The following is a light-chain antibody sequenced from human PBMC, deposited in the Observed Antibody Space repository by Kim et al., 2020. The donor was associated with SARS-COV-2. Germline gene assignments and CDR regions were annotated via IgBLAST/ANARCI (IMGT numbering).Light chain of an antibody. CDR2: AAS. V-gene: IGKV1-39*01. Sequence: DIQMTQSPSSLSASVGDRVTITCRASQSISTYLNWYQQRPGKAPTLLIYAASSLPSGVPSRFSGSGSGTDFTLTISSLQPEGFATYYCRQGYSTFGQGTKLEI. CDR1: QSISTY. J-gene: IGKJ2*01. CDR3: RQGYST.